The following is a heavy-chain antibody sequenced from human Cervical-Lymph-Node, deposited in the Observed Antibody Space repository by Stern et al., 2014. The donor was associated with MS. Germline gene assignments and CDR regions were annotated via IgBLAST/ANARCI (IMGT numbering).Heavy chain of an antibody. J-gene: IGHJ6*02. V-gene: IGHV3-30*18. CDR1: GFTFRSFG. D-gene: IGHD5-24*01. Sequence: VQLVESGGGVVQPGRSLRLSCAASGFTFRSFGIHWVRQAPGRGLAWVSGISHAGTINYYPEYVKGRFTISRDNSKNTLHLQMNSLRADDTAVYYCAKDIRRLGADDGYVRRNWVYYYYGMDVWGQGTTVTVSS. CDR2: ISHAGTIN. CDR3: AKDIRRLGADDGYVRRNWVYYYYGMDV.